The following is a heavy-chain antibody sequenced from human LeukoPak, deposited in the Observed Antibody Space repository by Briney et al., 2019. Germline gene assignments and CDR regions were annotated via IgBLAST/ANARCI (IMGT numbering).Heavy chain of an antibody. CDR1: GGSIRGYF. D-gene: IGHD3-10*01. V-gene: IGHV4-59*08. Sequence: SETLSLTCTVSGGSIRGYFWSWIRQPPGKGLEWIGHIYSSGSTTYTPSLQGRVTISLDTSKNQFSLKLSSVTAADTAVYYCARHYDSGSYPLDFWGQGTRVTVSS. CDR2: IYSSGST. J-gene: IGHJ4*02. CDR3: ARHYDSGSYPLDF.